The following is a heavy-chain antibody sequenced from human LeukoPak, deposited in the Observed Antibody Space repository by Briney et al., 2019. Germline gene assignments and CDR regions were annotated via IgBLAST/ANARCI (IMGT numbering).Heavy chain of an antibody. CDR3: AKDHRVAARPYYFDY. J-gene: IGHJ4*02. V-gene: IGHV3-23*01. Sequence: GGSLRLSCAASGFTFSSYAMSWVRQVPGKGLEWVSAISGSGASTYYADSVKGRFTISRDNSKNTLYLQMNSLRAEDTAVYYCAKDHRVAARPYYFDYWGQGTLVTVSS. CDR2: ISGSGAST. CDR1: GFTFSSYA. D-gene: IGHD6-6*01.